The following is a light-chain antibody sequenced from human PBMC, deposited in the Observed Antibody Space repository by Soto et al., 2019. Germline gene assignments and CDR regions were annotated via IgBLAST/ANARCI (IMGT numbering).Light chain of an antibody. CDR2: AAS. Sequence: DIQMTQSPSSLSASIGERVIITCRASETISSYLNWYQSKPGKAPRLLISAASSLQSGVPSRFSGSYSGTDFTLTISSLQPEDFATYFCQQSYSNPLTFGGGTKVDMK. CDR1: ETISSY. J-gene: IGKJ4*01. CDR3: QQSYSNPLT. V-gene: IGKV1-39*01.